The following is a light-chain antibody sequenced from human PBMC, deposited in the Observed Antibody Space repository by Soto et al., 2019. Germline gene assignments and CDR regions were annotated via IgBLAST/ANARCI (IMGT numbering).Light chain of an antibody. CDR3: HQYDSSPLT. CDR2: GAS. V-gene: IGKV3-20*01. Sequence: EMVLTQSPGTLSLSPGERATLSCRASQSVSSSYLAWYQQKPGQAPRLLIYGASSRATGIPDRFSGSGSGTHFTLTISRLEPEDFAVYYCHQYDSSPLTFGGGTKAEIK. CDR1: QSVSSSY. J-gene: IGKJ4*01.